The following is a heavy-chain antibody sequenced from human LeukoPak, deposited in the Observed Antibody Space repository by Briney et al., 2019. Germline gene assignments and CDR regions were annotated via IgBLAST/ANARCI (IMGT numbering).Heavy chain of an antibody. CDR1: GYTLTELS. Sequence: ASVKVSCKVSGYTLTELSMHWVRQAPGKGLEWMGGFDPEDGVTIYAQKFQGRVTMTEDTSTDTAYMELSSLRSEDTAVYYCATNVDIVATITGAFDIRGQGTMVTVSS. V-gene: IGHV1-24*01. CDR2: FDPEDGVT. D-gene: IGHD5-12*01. CDR3: ATNVDIVATITGAFDI. J-gene: IGHJ3*02.